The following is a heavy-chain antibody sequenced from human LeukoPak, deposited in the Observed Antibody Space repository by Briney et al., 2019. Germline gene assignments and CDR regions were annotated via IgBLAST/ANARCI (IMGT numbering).Heavy chain of an antibody. D-gene: IGHD6-13*01. V-gene: IGHV4-4*07. J-gene: IGHJ4*02. CDR2: IYTSGST. CDR1: GGSISSYY. CDR3: AREGSSWYPYYFDY. Sequence: PSETLSLTCTVSGGSISSYYWSWIRQPAGKGLEWIGRIYTSGSTNYNPSLKSRVTMSVDTSKNQFSLKLSSVTAADTAVYYCAREGSSWYPYYFDYWGQGTLATVSS.